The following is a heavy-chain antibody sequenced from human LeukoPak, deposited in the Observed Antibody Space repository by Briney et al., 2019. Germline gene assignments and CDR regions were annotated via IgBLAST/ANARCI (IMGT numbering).Heavy chain of an antibody. CDR2: IYYSATT. Sequence: PLETLSLTCTVSGGSISSSSYYWGWIRQPPGKGLEWIGSIYYSATTYYNPSLKSRVTISVDTSKNQFSLKLSSVTAADTAVYYCARQKVVPDSSDYWGQGTLVTVSS. CDR3: ARQKVVPDSSDY. CDR1: GGSISSSSYY. D-gene: IGHD2-15*01. V-gene: IGHV4-39*01. J-gene: IGHJ4*02.